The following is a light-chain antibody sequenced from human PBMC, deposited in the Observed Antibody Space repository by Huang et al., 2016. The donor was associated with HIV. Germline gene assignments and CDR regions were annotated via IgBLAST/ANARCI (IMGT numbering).Light chain of an antibody. CDR3: QQYNNWPPWT. CDR1: QSVNNK. Sequence: EVVMTQSTVTLSVSPGERATLSCRAIQSVNNKLAWFQQKPGKAPRLLIHDASIRATGIPDRFSGSGSGTEFTLTISSLQSEDFAVYYCQQYNNWPPWTFGQGTKVEIK. V-gene: IGKV3-15*01. CDR2: DAS. J-gene: IGKJ1*01.